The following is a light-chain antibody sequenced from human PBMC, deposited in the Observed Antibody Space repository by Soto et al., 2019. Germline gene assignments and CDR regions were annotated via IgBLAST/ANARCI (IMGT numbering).Light chain of an antibody. Sequence: QSVLTQPPSASGTPGQRVTISCSGSGSNIGSNTVNWYQQLPGTAPKLLIYSNNQRPSGVPGRFSGSKSGTSASLAISGLQSEDEADYYCAAWDDSLNGVVFGGGTKLTVL. J-gene: IGLJ2*01. CDR1: GSNIGSNT. CDR2: SNN. V-gene: IGLV1-44*01. CDR3: AAWDDSLNGVV.